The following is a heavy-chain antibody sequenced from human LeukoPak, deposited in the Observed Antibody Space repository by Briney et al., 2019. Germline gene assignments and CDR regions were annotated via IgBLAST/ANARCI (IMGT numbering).Heavy chain of an antibody. J-gene: IGHJ3*02. Sequence: PSETLSLTCTVSGGSISSYYWSWIRQPPGKGLEWIGYIYYSGSTNYNPSLKSRVTISVDTSKNQFSLKLSSVTAADTAVYYCARVHPYDSSGYYGDEAFDIWGQGTMVTVSS. CDR3: ARVHPYDSSGYYGDEAFDI. CDR2: IYYSGST. D-gene: IGHD3-22*01. V-gene: IGHV4-59*01. CDR1: GGSISSYY.